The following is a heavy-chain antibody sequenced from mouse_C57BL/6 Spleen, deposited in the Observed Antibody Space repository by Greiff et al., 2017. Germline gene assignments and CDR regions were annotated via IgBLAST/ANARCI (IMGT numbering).Heavy chain of an antibody. J-gene: IGHJ4*01. CDR1: GYTFTDYE. D-gene: IGHD1-1*01. CDR3: TRTTVVAFYAMDY. Sequence: VKLMESGAELVRPGASVTLSCKASGYTFTDYEMHWVKQTPVHGLEWIGAIDPETGGTAYNQKFKGKAILTADKSSSTAYMELRSLTSEDSAVYYCTRTTVVAFYAMDYWGQGTSVTVSS. V-gene: IGHV1-15*01. CDR2: IDPETGGT.